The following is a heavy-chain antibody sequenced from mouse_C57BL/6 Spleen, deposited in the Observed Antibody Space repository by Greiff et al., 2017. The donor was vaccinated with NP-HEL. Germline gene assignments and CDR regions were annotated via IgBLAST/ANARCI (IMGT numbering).Heavy chain of an antibody. J-gene: IGHJ4*01. V-gene: IGHV2-5*01. CDR3: AKNDGPGNAMDY. CDR1: GFSLTSYG. Sequence: VQVVESGPGLVQPSQSLSITCTASGFSLTSYGVPWVRQSPGKGLEWLGVIWRGGSTDYNAAFMSRLSITKDNSKSQVFFKMNSLQADDTAIYYCAKNDGPGNAMDYWGQGTSVTVSS. CDR2: IWRGGST. D-gene: IGHD2-3*01.